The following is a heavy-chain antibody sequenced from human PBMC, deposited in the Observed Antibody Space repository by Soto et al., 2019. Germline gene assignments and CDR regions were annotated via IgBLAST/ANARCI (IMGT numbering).Heavy chain of an antibody. J-gene: IGHJ5*02. CDR2: ISGSGGST. CDR3: AKDLGYCSSTSCPPQGWFDP. D-gene: IGHD2-2*01. Sequence: GSLRLSWAASGFTFSSYAMSWVRQAPGKGLEWVSAISGSGGSTYYADSVKGRFTISRDNSKNTLYLQMNSLRAEDAAVYYCAKDLGYCSSTSCPPQGWFDPCGQGTLVTVSS. V-gene: IGHV3-23*01. CDR1: GFTFSSYA.